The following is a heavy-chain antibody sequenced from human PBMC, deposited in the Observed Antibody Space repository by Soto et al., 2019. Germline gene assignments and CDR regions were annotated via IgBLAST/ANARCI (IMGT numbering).Heavy chain of an antibody. CDR3: AKVKGSEGVVVVPAARGDFDY. Sequence: EVQLLESGGGLVQPGGSLRLSCAASGFTFSSYAMSWVRQAPGKGLEWVSAISGSGGSTYYADSVKGRFTISRDNSKNTLYLQMNSLRAEDTAVYYCAKVKGSEGVVVVPAARGDFDYWGQGTLVTVSS. J-gene: IGHJ4*02. V-gene: IGHV3-23*01. CDR2: ISGSGGST. D-gene: IGHD2-2*01. CDR1: GFTFSSYA.